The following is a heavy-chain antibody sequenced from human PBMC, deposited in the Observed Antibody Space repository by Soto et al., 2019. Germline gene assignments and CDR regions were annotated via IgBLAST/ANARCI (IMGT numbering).Heavy chain of an antibody. CDR1: GYTFTSSV. J-gene: IGHJ4*02. CDR3: ATTDYYDSSGLNXY. Sequence: ASVKVSCKASGYTFTSSVMHWVRQAPGQRLEWMGWINAGNGNTKYSQRFQGRVTVTSDTSASTAYMELSSLRSEDTAVYYCATTDYYDSSGLNXYWGQGTLVT. CDR2: INAGNGNT. D-gene: IGHD3-22*01. V-gene: IGHV1-3*01.